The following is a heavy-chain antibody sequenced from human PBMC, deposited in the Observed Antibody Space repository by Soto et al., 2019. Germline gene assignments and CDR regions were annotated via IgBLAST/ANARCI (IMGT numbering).Heavy chain of an antibody. J-gene: IGHJ4*02. CDR3: AKALFEGGG. CDR2: ISYDGSNK. Sequence: LRLSCAASGFTFSSYGMHWVRQAPGKGLEWVAVISYDGSNKYYADSVKGRFTISRDNSKNTLYLQMNSLRAEDTAVYYCAKALFEGGGWGQGTLVTVSS. V-gene: IGHV3-30*18. D-gene: IGHD3-16*01. CDR1: GFTFSSYG.